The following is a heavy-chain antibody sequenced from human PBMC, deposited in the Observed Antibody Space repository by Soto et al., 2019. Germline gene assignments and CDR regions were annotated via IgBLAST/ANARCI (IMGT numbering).Heavy chain of an antibody. D-gene: IGHD3-10*01. J-gene: IGHJ6*02. Sequence: ASVKVSCKASGYTFTSYYMHWVRQAPGQGLEWMGIINPSGGSTSYAQKFQGRVTMTRDTSTSTVYMELSSLRSEDTAVYYCARERITMVRGVISYYYYGMDVWGQGTTVTVSS. CDR1: GYTFTSYY. CDR3: ARERITMVRGVISYYYYGMDV. CDR2: INPSGGST. V-gene: IGHV1-46*01.